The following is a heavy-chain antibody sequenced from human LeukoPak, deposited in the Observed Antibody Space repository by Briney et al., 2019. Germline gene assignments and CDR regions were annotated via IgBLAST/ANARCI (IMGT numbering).Heavy chain of an antibody. CDR2: ISYDGSNK. J-gene: IGHJ6*04. V-gene: IGHV3-30*04. CDR3: AREEPYCSSTSCYLGYGMDV. D-gene: IGHD2-2*01. CDR1: GFTFSSYA. Sequence: PGRSLRLSCVASGFTFSSYAMHWVRQAPGKGLEWVAVISYDGSNKYYADSVKGRFTISRDSSKNTLYLQMNSLRAEDTAVYYCAREEPYCSSTSCYLGYGMDVWGKGTTVTVSS.